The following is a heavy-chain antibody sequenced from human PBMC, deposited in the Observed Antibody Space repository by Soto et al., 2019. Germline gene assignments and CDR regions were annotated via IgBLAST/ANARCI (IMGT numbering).Heavy chain of an antibody. CDR1: GFTFSDYY. CDR2: ISSSGSTI. V-gene: IGHV3-11*01. CDR3: ARVVVVPLGSGYFVGY. J-gene: IGHJ4*02. Sequence: AGGSLRLSCAASGFTFSDYYMSWIRQAPGKGLEWVSYISSSGSTIYYADSVKGRFTISRDNAKNSLYLQMNSLRAEDTAVYYCARVVVVPLGSGYFVGYWGQGTLVTVSS. D-gene: IGHD3-22*01.